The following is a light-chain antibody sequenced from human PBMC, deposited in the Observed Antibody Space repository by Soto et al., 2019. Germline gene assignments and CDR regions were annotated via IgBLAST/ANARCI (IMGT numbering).Light chain of an antibody. CDR3: ASWDDSLNGLV. CDR2: SNN. V-gene: IGLV1-44*01. CDR1: RSNIGSNT. Sequence: QSVLTQPPSASGTPGQRVTISCSGGRSNIGSNTVNWYQQVPGTAPKFLIYSNNQRPSWVPDRFSGSKSGTSASLAISGLQAEDEADYYCASWDDSLNGLVFGGGTKLTVL. J-gene: IGLJ2*01.